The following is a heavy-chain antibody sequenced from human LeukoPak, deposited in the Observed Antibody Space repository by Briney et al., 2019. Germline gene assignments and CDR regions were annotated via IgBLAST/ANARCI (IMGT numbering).Heavy chain of an antibody. CDR1: GFTFSNYA. Sequence: GGSLRLSCAASGFTFSNYAMRWVRQAPGKGLEWVSVISGIDGTTYSADSVKGRFTISRDNSKNTLSLQMNSLRAEDTAVYYCATTNYADYTFEYWGQGTLVTVPS. CDR2: ISGIDGTT. V-gene: IGHV3-23*01. J-gene: IGHJ4*02. CDR3: ATTNYADYTFEY. D-gene: IGHD4-17*01.